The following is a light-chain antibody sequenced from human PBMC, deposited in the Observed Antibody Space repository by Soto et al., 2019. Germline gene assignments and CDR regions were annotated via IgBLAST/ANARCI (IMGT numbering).Light chain of an antibody. V-gene: IGKV3-15*01. CDR3: QQYDSSPPT. CDR1: QSVSSN. J-gene: IGKJ1*01. Sequence: EIVMTQSPATLSVSPGERATLSCRASQSVSSNLAWYQQKPGQAPRLLIYGASTRATGIPARFSGSGSGTEFTLTISSLQSGDFAVYYCQQYDSSPPTFGQGTKVDIK. CDR2: GAS.